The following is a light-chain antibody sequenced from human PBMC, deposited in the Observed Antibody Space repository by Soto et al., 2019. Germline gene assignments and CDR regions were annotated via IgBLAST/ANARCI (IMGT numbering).Light chain of an antibody. CDR1: QTINNY. CDR2: AAS. Sequence: DIQMTQSPSSLSASVGDRVTITCRASQTINNYLNWYQQKPGKAPKLLIYAASSLQGGVPLRFSGSGSGTDFTLTISSLQREDCAIYYCQQSSSTVLTFGGGTKVEI. J-gene: IGKJ4*01. V-gene: IGKV1-39*01. CDR3: QQSSSTVLT.